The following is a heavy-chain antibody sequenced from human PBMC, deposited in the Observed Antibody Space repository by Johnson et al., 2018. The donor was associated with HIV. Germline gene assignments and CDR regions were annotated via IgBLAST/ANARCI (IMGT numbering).Heavy chain of an antibody. V-gene: IGHV3-30*02. CDR3: ARANYYDN. D-gene: IGHD3-10*01. Sequence: QVQLVESGGGLVQPGGSLRLSCAASGFTFSSYGMHWVRQAPGKGLEWVAFIRYDGSNKYYVDSVKGRFTISRDNAKKSLYLQMNSLRDEDTAVYYCARANYYDNWGQGTMVSVSS. CDR1: GFTFSSYG. CDR2: IRYDGSNK. J-gene: IGHJ3*02.